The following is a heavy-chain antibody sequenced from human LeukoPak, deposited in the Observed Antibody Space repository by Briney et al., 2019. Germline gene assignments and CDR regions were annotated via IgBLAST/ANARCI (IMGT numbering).Heavy chain of an antibody. CDR3: ARAGAAAGTLYYYYYMDV. Sequence: SETLSLTXTVSGGSISSGDYYWSWIRQPPGKGLEWIGYIYYSGSTYYNPSLKSRVTISVDTSKNQFSLKLSSVTAADTAVYYCARAGAAAGTLYYYYYMDVWGKGTTVTVSS. CDR2: IYYSGST. V-gene: IGHV4-30-4*08. D-gene: IGHD6-13*01. CDR1: GGSISSGDYY. J-gene: IGHJ6*03.